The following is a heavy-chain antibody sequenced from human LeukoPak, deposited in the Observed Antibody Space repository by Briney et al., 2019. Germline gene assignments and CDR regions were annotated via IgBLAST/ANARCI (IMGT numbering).Heavy chain of an antibody. CDR2: IYYSGST. J-gene: IGHJ3*02. CDR3: ARWGQSGDAFDI. Sequence: SETLSLTCTVSDGSISRYYWSGIRQPPGKGLEWVGYIYYSGSTKYNPSLKSRVTISVDTSKNQFSLKLTSVTAADTAVYYCARWGQSGDAFDIWGQGTMVTVSP. V-gene: IGHV4-59*01. CDR1: DGSISRYY. D-gene: IGHD1-26*01.